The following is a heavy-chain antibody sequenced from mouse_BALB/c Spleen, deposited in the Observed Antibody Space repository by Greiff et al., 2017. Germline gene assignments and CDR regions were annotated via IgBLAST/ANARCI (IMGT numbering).Heavy chain of an antibody. J-gene: IGHJ2*01. D-gene: IGHD2-3*01. CDR2: IYPGDGDT. Sequence: VKLQQSGAELARPGASVKLSCKASGYTFTSYWMQWVKQRPGQGLEWIGAIYPGDGDTRYTQKFKGKATLTADKSSSTAYMQLSSLASEDSAVYYCARSEVYDGYSAYFDYWGQGTTLTVSS. CDR3: ARSEVYDGYSAYFDY. CDR1: GYTFTSYW. V-gene: IGHV1-87*01.